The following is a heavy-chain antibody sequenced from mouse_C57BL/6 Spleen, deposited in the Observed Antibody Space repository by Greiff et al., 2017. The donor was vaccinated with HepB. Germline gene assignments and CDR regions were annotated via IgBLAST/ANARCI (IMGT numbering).Heavy chain of an antibody. CDR3: AREGYYDYDGYAMDY. V-gene: IGHV3-6*01. CDR2: ISYDGSN. Sequence: VQLKESGPGLVKPSQSLSLTCSVTGYSITSGYYWNWIRQFPGNKLEWMGYISYDGSNNYNPSLKNRISITRDTSKNQFFLKLNSVTTEDTATYYCAREGYYDYDGYAMDYWGQGTSVTVSS. CDR1: GYSITSGYY. D-gene: IGHD2-4*01. J-gene: IGHJ4*01.